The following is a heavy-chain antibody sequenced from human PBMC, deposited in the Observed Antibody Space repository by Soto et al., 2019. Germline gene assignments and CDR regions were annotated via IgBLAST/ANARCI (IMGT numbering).Heavy chain of an antibody. CDR2: ISSSSSYI. CDR1: GFTFSSYS. CDR3: AGAHKLVYQLLEADYMDV. Sequence: EVQLVESGGGLVKPGGSLRLSCAASGFTFSSYSMNWVRQAPGKGLEWVSSISSSSSYIYYADSVKGRFTISRDNAKNSLYLQMNSLRAEDTAVYYCAGAHKLVYQLLEADYMDVWGKGTTVTVSS. V-gene: IGHV3-21*01. D-gene: IGHD2-2*01. J-gene: IGHJ6*03.